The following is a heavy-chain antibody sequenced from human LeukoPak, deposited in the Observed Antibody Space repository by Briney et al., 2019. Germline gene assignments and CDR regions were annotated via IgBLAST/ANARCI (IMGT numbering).Heavy chain of an antibody. Sequence: GASVKVSCKASGGTFSSYAISWVRQAPGQGLEWMGGIIPIFGTANYAQKFQGRVTITADESTSTAYMELSSLRSEDTAVYYCARGEETYYDFWSGYYFDYWGQGTLVTVSS. CDR1: GGTFSSYA. J-gene: IGHJ4*02. D-gene: IGHD3-3*01. V-gene: IGHV1-69*13. CDR2: IIPIFGTA. CDR3: ARGEETYYDFWSGYYFDY.